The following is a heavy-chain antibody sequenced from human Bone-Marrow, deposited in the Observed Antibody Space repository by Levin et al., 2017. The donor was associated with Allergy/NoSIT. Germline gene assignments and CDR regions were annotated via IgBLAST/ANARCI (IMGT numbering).Heavy chain of an antibody. CDR3: ARHVENLYFDY. CDR2: IYYSGST. Sequence: ASETLSLTCTVSGGSISSSSYYWGWIRQPPGKGLEWIGSIYYSGSTYYNPSLKSRVTISVDTSKNQFSLKLSSVTAADTAVYYCARHVENLYFDYWGQGTLVTVSS. V-gene: IGHV4-39*01. CDR1: GGSISSSSYY. D-gene: IGHD2-15*01. J-gene: IGHJ4*02.